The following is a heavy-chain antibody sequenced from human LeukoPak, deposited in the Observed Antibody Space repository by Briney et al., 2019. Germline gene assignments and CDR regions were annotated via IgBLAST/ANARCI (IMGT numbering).Heavy chain of an antibody. V-gene: IGHV3-23*01. J-gene: IGHJ4*02. CDR2: ISGSGTST. Sequence: GGSLRLSCAASGFTFSSYAMNWVRQAPGKGLEWVSSISGSGTSTYYADSVKGRFTISRDNSKNTLYLQMNSLRDEDTAVYYCAIRYGDYEGNWGQGTLVTVSS. CDR3: AIRYGDYEGN. D-gene: IGHD4-17*01. CDR1: GFTFSSYA.